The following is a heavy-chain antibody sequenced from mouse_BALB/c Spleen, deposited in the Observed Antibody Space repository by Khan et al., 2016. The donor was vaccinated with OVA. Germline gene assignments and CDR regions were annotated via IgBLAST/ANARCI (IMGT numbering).Heavy chain of an antibody. V-gene: IGHV2-6-1*01. J-gene: IGHJ4*01. CDR2: IWSDGST. CDR3: ARQLYEHYNIMDY. Sequence: VQGVESGPGLVAPSQSLSITCTISGFSLTNYGVHWVRQPPGKGLEWLVVIWSDGSTTYNSALKSRLTISKDNSKSQVFLKMNSLQTDDTAVYFCARQLYEHYNIMDYWGQGTSVTVSS. D-gene: IGHD1-1*01. CDR1: GFSLTNYG.